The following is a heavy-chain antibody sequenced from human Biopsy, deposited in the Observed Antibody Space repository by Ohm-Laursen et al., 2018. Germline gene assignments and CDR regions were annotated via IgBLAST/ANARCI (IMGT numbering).Heavy chain of an antibody. CDR3: ARDLLEWSLPS. V-gene: IGHV1-2*06. CDR1: GDAFLGYY. CDR2: IYPNSGDT. Sequence: ASVKVSCKASGDAFLGYYLHWVRQAPGQGLEWMGRIYPNSGDTDFAQKFQGRVSTTRDTSVSTAYLELSSLRSDDTAIYYCARDLLEWSLPSWGQGTLVTVSS. D-gene: IGHD3-3*01. J-gene: IGHJ4*02.